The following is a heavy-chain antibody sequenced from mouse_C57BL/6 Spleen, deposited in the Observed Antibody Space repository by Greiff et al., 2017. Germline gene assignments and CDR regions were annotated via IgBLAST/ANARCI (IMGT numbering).Heavy chain of an antibody. Sequence: VQLQQSGPELVKPGASVKISCKASGYAFSSSWMNWVKQRPGKGLEWIGRIYPGDGDTNYNGKFKGKATLTADKSSSTAYMQLSSLTSEDSAVYFCAREGLGFAYWGQGTLVTVSA. D-gene: IGHD3-3*01. V-gene: IGHV1-82*01. CDR2: IYPGDGDT. CDR3: AREGLGFAY. CDR1: GYAFSSSW. J-gene: IGHJ3*01.